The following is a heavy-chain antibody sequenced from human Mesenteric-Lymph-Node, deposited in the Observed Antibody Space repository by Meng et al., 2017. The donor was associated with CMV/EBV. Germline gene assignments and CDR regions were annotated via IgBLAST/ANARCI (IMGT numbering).Heavy chain of an antibody. V-gene: IGHV4-34*01. D-gene: IGHD3-9*01. CDR3: ARGSSYDILTGYFDY. J-gene: IGHJ4*02. CDR2: INHSGST. CDR1: GGSLSGYY. Sequence: HVQWTQWGARLLTPSETLSDTCAVYGGSLSGYYWNLIRQSPGKGLEWIGEINHSGSTTYNPSFTSRIIISVDTSTNQISLNMSSVTAADTAVYYCARGSSYDILTGYFDYWGQGALVTVSS.